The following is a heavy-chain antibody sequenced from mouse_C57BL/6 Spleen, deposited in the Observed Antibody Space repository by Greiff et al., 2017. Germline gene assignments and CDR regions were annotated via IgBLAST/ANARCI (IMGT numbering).Heavy chain of an antibody. J-gene: IGHJ3*01. V-gene: IGHV1-15*01. CDR3: TRGDYYGGFAY. D-gene: IGHD1-1*01. CDR1: GYTFTDYE. CDR2: IDPETGGT. Sequence: VQLQQSGAELVRPGASVTLSCKASGYTFTDYEMHWVKQTPVHGLEWIGAIDPETGGTAYNQKFKGKAILTADKSSSTAYMELCSLTSEDSAVYYCTRGDYYGGFAYWGQGTLVTVSA.